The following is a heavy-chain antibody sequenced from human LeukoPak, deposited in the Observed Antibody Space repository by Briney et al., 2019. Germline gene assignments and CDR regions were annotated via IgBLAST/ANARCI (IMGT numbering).Heavy chain of an antibody. V-gene: IGHV3-23*01. CDR1: GFTFSSSA. CDR3: AKPKAGFWSGWD. D-gene: IGHD3-3*01. Sequence: PGGSLRLSCAASGFTFSSSAMNWARQAPGKGLEWVSGISGRGTNTDYADSVRGRFTISRDNSNNTLFLQMNGLRAEDTAVYYCAKPKAGFWSGWDWGQGTLVTVSS. J-gene: IGHJ4*02. CDR2: ISGRGTNT.